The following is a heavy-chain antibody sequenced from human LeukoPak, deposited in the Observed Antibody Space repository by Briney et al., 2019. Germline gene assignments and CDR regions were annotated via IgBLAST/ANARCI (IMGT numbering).Heavy chain of an antibody. CDR2: ITGRGDAT. CDR3: ARRAGGYSHPYDY. V-gene: IGHV3-23*01. J-gene: IGHJ4*02. Sequence: GGSLRLSCAGSDFSFITYAMSWVRQAPGKGLEWVSSITGRGDATYYADSVKGRFTISRDISKNTVYLQMNSLRAEDTAVYYCARRAGGYSHPYDYWGQGILVTVSS. D-gene: IGHD4-23*01. CDR1: DFSFITYA.